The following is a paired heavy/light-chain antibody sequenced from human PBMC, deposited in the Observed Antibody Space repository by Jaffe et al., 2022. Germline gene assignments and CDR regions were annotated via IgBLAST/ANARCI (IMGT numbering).Light chain of an antibody. V-gene: IGLV2-14*01. CDR1: SSDVGGYNY. CDR2: EVS. CDR3: SSYTSSSTLDYV. J-gene: IGLJ1*01. Sequence: QSALTQPASVSGSPGQSITISCTGTSSDVGGYNYVSWYQQHPGKAPKLMIYEVSNRPSGVSNRFSGSKSGNTASLTISGLQAEDEADYYCSSYTSSSTLDYVFGTGTKVTVL.
Heavy chain of an antibody. V-gene: IGHV1-69*01. CDR1: GGTFSSYA. CDR2: IIPIFGTA. Sequence: QVQLVQSGAEVKKPGSSVKVSCKASGGTFSSYAISWVRQAPGQGLEWMGGIIPIFGTANYAQKFQGRVTITADESTSTAYMELSSLRSEDTAVYYCARLPGYTTSAERFKDIVVVPAANFAFDIWGQGTMVTVSS. D-gene: IGHD2-2*01. CDR3: ARLPGYTTSAERFKDIVVVPAANFAFDI. J-gene: IGHJ3*02.